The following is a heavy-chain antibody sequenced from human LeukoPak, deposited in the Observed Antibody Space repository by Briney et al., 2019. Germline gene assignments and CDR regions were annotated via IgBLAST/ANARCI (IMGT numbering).Heavy chain of an antibody. J-gene: IGHJ5*02. V-gene: IGHV3-21*01. D-gene: IGHD6-13*01. CDR2: ISSSSSYI. Sequence: GGSLRLSCTASGFTFSSYSMNWVRQAPGKGLEWVSSISSSSSYIYYADSVKGRFTISRDNAKNSLYLQMNSLRAEDTAVYYCARDSWGYSSSPNWFDPWGQGTLVTVSS. CDR1: GFTFSSYS. CDR3: ARDSWGYSSSPNWFDP.